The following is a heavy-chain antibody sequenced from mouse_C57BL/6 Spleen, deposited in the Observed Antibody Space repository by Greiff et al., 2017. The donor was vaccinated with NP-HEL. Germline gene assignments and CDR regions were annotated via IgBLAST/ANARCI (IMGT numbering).Heavy chain of an antibody. Sequence: VQRVESGAELVRPGTSVKVSCKASGYAFTNYLIEWVKQRPGQGLEWIGVINPGSGGTNYNEKFKGKATLTADKSSSTAYMQLSSLTSEDSAVYFCARDYYGNYETFYYAMDYWGQGTSVTVSS. CDR1: GYAFTNYL. D-gene: IGHD2-1*01. J-gene: IGHJ4*01. V-gene: IGHV1-54*01. CDR3: ARDYYGNYETFYYAMDY. CDR2: INPGSGGT.